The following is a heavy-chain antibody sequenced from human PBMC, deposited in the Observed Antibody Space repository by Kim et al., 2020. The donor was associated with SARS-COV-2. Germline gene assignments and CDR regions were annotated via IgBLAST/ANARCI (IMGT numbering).Heavy chain of an antibody. CDR1: GFTVSSTY. CDR2: IKSKANSYAT. V-gene: IGHV3-15*01. Sequence: GGSLRLSCAASGFTVSSTYMSWVRQAPGKGLEWVGRIKSKANSYATDSAAAGKGSSSITRNDSQNTPYLQMNTLNTDETAVSYSYTIGRGAGDYWCQGT. CDR3: YTIGRGAGDY. D-gene: IGHD3-10*01. J-gene: IGHJ4*02.